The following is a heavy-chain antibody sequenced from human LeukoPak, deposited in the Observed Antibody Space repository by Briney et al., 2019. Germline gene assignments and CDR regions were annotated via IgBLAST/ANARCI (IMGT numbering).Heavy chain of an antibody. J-gene: IGHJ4*02. D-gene: IGHD3-10*01. CDR3: AKANALLLWFGELLSSFDY. Sequence: GGSLRLSCAASGFIFDSYSMNWVRQAPGKGLEWVSYISSSSTTIYYADSVKGRFTISRDNAKNSLYLQMNSLRDEDTAVYYCAKANALLLWFGELLSSFDYWGQGTLVTVSS. V-gene: IGHV3-48*02. CDR2: ISSSSTTI. CDR1: GFIFDSYS.